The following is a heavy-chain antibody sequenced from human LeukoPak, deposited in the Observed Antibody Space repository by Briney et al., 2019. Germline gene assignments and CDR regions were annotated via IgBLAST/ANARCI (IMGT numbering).Heavy chain of an antibody. Sequence: GGSLRLSRAASGFTARRKYIRWGPHAPREGGGGGPVIYSGGSTYYADSVKGRFTISRDNSKNTLYLQMNSLRAEDTAVYYCARGVGGVVRGVKPYFDYWGQGTLVTVSS. D-gene: IGHD3-10*01. CDR2: IYSGGST. J-gene: IGHJ4*02. CDR1: GFTARRKY. CDR3: ARGVGGVVRGVKPYFDY. V-gene: IGHV3-66*01.